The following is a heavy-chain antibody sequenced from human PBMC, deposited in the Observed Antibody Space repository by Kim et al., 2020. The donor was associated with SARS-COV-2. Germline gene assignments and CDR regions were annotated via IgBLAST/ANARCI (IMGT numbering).Heavy chain of an antibody. D-gene: IGHD5-18*01. CDR2: FDPEDGET. CDR1: GYTLTELS. CDR3: ATDWGGGYSYGGYPP. J-gene: IGHJ5*02. Sequence: ASVKVSCKVSGYTLTELSMHWVRQAPGKGLEWMGGFDPEDGETIYAQKFQGRVTMTEDTSTDTAYMELSSLRSEDTAVYYCATDWGGGYSYGGYPPWGQGTLVTVSS. V-gene: IGHV1-24*01.